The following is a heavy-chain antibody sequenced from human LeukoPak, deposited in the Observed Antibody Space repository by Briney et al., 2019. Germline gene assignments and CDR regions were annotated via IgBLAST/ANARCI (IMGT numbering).Heavy chain of an antibody. CDR2: IIPIFGTA. J-gene: IGHJ4*02. CDR3: AKIAASDTGEGY. D-gene: IGHD6-13*01. V-gene: IGHV1-69*13. CDR1: GGTFSSYA. Sequence: SVTVSCKASGGTFSSYAISWVRQAPGQGLEWMGGIIPIFGTANYAQKFQGRVTITADESTSTAYMELSSLRSEDTAVYYCAKIAASDTGEGYWGQGTLVTVSS.